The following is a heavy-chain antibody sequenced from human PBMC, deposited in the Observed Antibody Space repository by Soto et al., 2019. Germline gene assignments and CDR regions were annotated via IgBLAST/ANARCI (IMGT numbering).Heavy chain of an antibody. CDR1: GFTFSSYA. D-gene: IGHD2-15*01. V-gene: IGHV3-23*01. CDR3: AKDRCSGGSCYSDGMDV. CDR2: ISGSGGST. Sequence: LRLSCAASGFTFSSYAMSWVRQAPGKGLEWVSAISGSGGSTYYADSVKGRFTISRDNSKNTLYLQMNSLRAEDTAVYYCAKDRCSGGSCYSDGMDVWGQGTTVTVSS. J-gene: IGHJ6*02.